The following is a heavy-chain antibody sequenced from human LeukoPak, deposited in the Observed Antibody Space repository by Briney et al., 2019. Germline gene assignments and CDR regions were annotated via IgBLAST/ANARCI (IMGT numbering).Heavy chain of an antibody. D-gene: IGHD3-10*01. CDR1: GYTFTSYD. V-gene: IGHV1-8*01. CDR2: MNPNSGNT. CDR3: ARVPHYKRAEYFQH. Sequence: ASVKVSCKASGYTFTSYDINWVRQATGQGLEWMGWMNPNSGNTGYAQKFQGRVTMTRNTSISTAYMELSSLRSEDTAVYYCARVPHYKRAEYFQHWGQGTLVTVSS. J-gene: IGHJ1*01.